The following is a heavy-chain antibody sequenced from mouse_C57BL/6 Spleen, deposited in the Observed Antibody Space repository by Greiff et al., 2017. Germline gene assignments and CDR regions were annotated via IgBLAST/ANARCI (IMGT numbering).Heavy chain of an antibody. V-gene: IGHV14-2*01. J-gene: IGHJ3*01. CDR1: GFNIKDYY. Sequence: EVQLQQSGAELVKPGASVKLSCKASGFNIKDYYMHWVKQRPDQGLEWIGRIDPEDGDTNYAPKFKGKATMTAATSSNTAYLQLSSLTSEDTAVYNGAKREFYYNDYWGQGTLVTVSA. CDR3: AKREFYYNDY. CDR2: IDPEDGDT. D-gene: IGHD2-1*01.